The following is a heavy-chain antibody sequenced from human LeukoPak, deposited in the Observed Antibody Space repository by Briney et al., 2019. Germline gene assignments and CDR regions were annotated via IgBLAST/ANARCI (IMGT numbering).Heavy chain of an antibody. CDR3: ARSNFWSGPNWFDP. CDR1: GGSISSYY. J-gene: IGHJ5*02. Sequence: SETLSLTCTVSGGSISSYYWSWIRQPPGKGLEWIGYIYHSGSTYYNPSLKSRVTISVDRPKNQFSLKLSSVTAADTAVYYCARSNFWSGPNWFDPWGQGTLVTVSS. CDR2: IYHSGST. D-gene: IGHD3-3*01. V-gene: IGHV4-59*12.